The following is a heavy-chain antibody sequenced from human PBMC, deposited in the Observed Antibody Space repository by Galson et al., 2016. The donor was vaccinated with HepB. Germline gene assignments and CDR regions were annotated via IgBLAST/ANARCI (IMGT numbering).Heavy chain of an antibody. CDR1: GYIFTSSG. J-gene: IGHJ6*04. V-gene: IGHV1-18*04. D-gene: IGHD1-26*01. Sequence: QSGAEVKKPGESLKISCKASGYIFTSSGISWMRQAPGQGLEWMGWSNIYDGTINYARKFQGRVSLTTDTSTSTAYMELISLRLDDTAVYYCARDWDFKLDVRGKGTTVTVSS. CDR3: ARDWDFKLDV. CDR2: SNIYDGTI.